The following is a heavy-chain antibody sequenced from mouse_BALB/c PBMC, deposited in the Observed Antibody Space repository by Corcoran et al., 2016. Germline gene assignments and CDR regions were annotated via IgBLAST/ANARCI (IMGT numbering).Heavy chain of an antibody. CDR1: GYTFTNYG. V-gene: IGHV9-1*02. Sequence: QIQLVQSGPELKKPGETVKISCKASGYTFTNYGMNWVKQAPGKGLKWMGWINTYTGEPTYADDFKGRFAFSLATSASTAYLQINNLKNEDMSTYFCARGDGYAMDYWGQGTAVTVSS. J-gene: IGHJ4*01. D-gene: IGHD3-3*01. CDR3: ARGDGYAMDY. CDR2: INTYTGEP.